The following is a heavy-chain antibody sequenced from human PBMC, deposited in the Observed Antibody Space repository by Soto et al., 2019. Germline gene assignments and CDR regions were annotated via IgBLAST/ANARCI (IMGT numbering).Heavy chain of an antibody. J-gene: IGHJ2*01. V-gene: IGHV4-31*03. D-gene: IGHD6-6*01. CDR3: EGRGDRSSWV. CDR1: GGSISSGYY. CDR2: IHYSGTT. Sequence: QVQLQESGPGLVKPSQTLSLTCTVSGGSISSGYYWSWIRQYPGKGLEWIGYIHYSGTTYYNPSLMSRLTISIDTSKNQGSLKVTSVTAADTAVHYCEGRGDRSSWVWGRGTLVTVCS.